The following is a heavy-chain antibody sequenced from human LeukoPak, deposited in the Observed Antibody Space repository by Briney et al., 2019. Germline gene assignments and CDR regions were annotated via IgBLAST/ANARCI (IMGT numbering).Heavy chain of an antibody. CDR1: GGSFSGYY. Sequence: SETLSLTCAVYGGSFSGYYWSWIRQPPGKGLEWIGEINHSGSTNYNPSLKSRVTISVDTSKNQFSLKLSSVAAADTAVYYCARRRPYYYGSGSYGGVMDVWGKGTTVTISS. D-gene: IGHD3-10*01. CDR2: INHSGST. CDR3: ARRRPYYYGSGSYGGVMDV. V-gene: IGHV4-34*01. J-gene: IGHJ6*03.